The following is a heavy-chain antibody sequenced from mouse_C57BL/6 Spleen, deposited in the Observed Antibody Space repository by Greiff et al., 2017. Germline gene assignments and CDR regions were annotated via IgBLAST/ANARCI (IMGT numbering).Heavy chain of an antibody. Sequence: EVQLQQSGPDLVKPGPSVTLPCKVPGYTFTDYNFDWLMQSHGKSIEWIGDINPNNGGTLYNQKFKGKATLTVDKSSSTAYMELRSLTSEDTAVYYCARRAYGNFDYWGQGTTLTVSA. CDR2: INPNNGGT. J-gene: IGHJ2*01. D-gene: IGHD2-10*02. CDR1: GYTFTDYN. CDR3: ARRAYGNFDY. V-gene: IGHV1-18*01.